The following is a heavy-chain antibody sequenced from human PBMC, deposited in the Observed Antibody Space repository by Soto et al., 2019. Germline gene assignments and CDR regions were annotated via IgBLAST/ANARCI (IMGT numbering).Heavy chain of an antibody. V-gene: IGHV3-23*01. J-gene: IGHJ2*01. D-gene: IGHD3-9*01. CDR2: ISVSGGRT. CDR3: AKDPPTIAYWYFDL. Sequence: GGSLRLSCAASGFTFSSYAMSWVRQAPGKGLEWVSAISVSGGRTNYADSVRGRFIISRDTSKNTLYLQMNSLRAEDTAVYYCAKDPPTIAYWYFDLWGRGTLVTVSS. CDR1: GFTFSSYA.